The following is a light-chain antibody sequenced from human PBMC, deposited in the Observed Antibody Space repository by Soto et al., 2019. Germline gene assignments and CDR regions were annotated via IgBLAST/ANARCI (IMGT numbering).Light chain of an antibody. CDR1: SSSIGAGYD. V-gene: IGLV1-40*01. CDR2: GNN. Sequence: QLVLTQPPSVSGTPGQRVTISCTGSSSSIGAGYDVHWYQQLPGTAPKLLIYGNNNRPSGVPDRFSGSKSGASASLAITGLQAEDEADYYCQSYDNSLSGSYVFGTGTKLTVL. J-gene: IGLJ1*01. CDR3: QSYDNSLSGSYV.